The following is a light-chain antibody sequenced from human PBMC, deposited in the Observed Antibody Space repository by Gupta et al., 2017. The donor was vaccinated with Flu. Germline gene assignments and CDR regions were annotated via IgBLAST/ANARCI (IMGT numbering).Light chain of an antibody. CDR2: AAS. Sequence: DIQMTQSPSSVSASVGDRVTITCRASEDISIWLAWYQQKPGKAPKLLISAASSLQSGVPSRFSGSGSGTDFTLTISSQQREDFATYYCQQDNSFPGTFGQGTKVEIK. CDR1: EDISIW. V-gene: IGKV1-12*01. J-gene: IGKJ1*01. CDR3: QQDNSFPGT.